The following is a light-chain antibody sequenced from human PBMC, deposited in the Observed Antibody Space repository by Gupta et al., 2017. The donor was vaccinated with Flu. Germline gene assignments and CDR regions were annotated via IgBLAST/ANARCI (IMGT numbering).Light chain of an antibody. Sequence: EIVLTQSPGTLSLSPGERATLSCRASQNVNSNYLAWYQQKPGQAPRLLIYVASSRATGIPDRFSGSGSGTDFTLTISRLEPEDFAVYYCQQYSSSALTFGGGTKVDIK. CDR1: QNVNSNY. CDR3: QQYSSSALT. J-gene: IGKJ4*01. V-gene: IGKV3-20*01. CDR2: VAS.